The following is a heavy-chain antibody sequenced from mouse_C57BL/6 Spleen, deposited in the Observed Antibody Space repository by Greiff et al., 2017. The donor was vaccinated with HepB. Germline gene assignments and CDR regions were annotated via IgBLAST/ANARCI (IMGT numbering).Heavy chain of an antibody. CDR2: ISSGSSTI. CDR1: GFTFSDYG. D-gene: IGHD1-1*01. J-gene: IGHJ3*01. V-gene: IGHV5-17*01. CDR3: ARRDYYGSSSLFAY. Sequence: EVQRVESGGGLVKPGGSLKLSCAASGFTFSDYGMHWVRQAPEKGLEWVAYISSGSSTIYCADTVKGRFTISRDNAKNTLFLQMTSLRSEDTAMYYCARRDYYGSSSLFAYWGQGTLVTVSA.